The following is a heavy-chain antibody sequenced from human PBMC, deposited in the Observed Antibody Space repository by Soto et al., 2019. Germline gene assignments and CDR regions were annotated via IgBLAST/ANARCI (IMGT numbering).Heavy chain of an antibody. CDR3: ARDNNDFWSLYPLAFDY. J-gene: IGHJ4*02. V-gene: IGHV4-4*07. Sequence: KPSETLSLTCSVSGGSLSKYYWSWIRQPAGKGLEWIGRISTSGHVVSKVSLRSRLTTSVDMSNNHFSLKLTSVTAADTAVYYCARDNNDFWSLYPLAFDYWGQGALVTVSS. CDR1: GGSLSKYY. D-gene: IGHD3-3*01. CDR2: ISTSGHV.